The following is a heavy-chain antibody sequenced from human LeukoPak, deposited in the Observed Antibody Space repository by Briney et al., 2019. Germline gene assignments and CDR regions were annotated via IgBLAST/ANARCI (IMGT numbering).Heavy chain of an antibody. D-gene: IGHD6-13*01. Sequence: PSETLSLTCTVSGGSISSYYWSWIRQPAGKGLEWIGRIYTSGSTNYNPSLKSRVTMSVDTSKNQFSLKLSSVTAADTAVYYCAREVGIAAAERETYYYGMDVWGQGTTVTVSS. V-gene: IGHV4-4*07. CDR1: GGSISSYY. CDR3: AREVGIAAAERETYYYGMDV. CDR2: IYTSGST. J-gene: IGHJ6*02.